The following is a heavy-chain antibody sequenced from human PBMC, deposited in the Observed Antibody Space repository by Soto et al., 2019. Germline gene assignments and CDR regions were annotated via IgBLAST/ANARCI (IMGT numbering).Heavy chain of an antibody. CDR2: IYSGGNS. CDR1: GFTVSTNS. Sequence: GGSLRLSCAASGFTVSTNSFTWVRQAPGKGLEWVSVIYSGGNSYYADSVKGRFSISRDNSKNTLYLQMNSLRAEDTAVYYCARPLSAVAGRPLHNWGQGTLVTVSS. CDR3: ARPLSAVAGRPLHN. D-gene: IGHD6-19*01. J-gene: IGHJ4*02. V-gene: IGHV3-53*01.